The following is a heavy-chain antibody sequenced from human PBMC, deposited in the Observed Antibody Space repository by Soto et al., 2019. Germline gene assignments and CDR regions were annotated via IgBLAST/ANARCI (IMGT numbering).Heavy chain of an antibody. CDR2: ISSRSDI. D-gene: IGHD2-15*01. Sequence: GGSLRLSCVGSGFTFSTYSINWVRQAPGKGLEWVSSISSRSDIYYADSVKGRFTISRDNAKNSVSLQMNSLRAEDTAVYYCARESTPCHRAYGLDVWGPGTTVTVSS. CDR1: GFTFSTYS. CDR3: ARESTPCHRAYGLDV. V-gene: IGHV3-21*01. J-gene: IGHJ6*02.